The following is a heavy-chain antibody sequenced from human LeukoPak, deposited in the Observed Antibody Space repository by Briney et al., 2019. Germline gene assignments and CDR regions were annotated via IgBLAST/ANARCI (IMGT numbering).Heavy chain of an antibody. CDR2: ISTSGSTI. CDR3: ASGYSKYYFDY. V-gene: IGHV3-11*01. J-gene: IGHJ4*02. Sequence: PGGSLRLSCAASGFTFSDYYTSWIRQAPGKGLEWVSYISTSGSTIYYADSVKGRFTISRDNAKNSLYLQMNSLRAEDTAVYYCASGYSKYYFDYWGQGTLVTVSS. CDR1: GFTFSDYY. D-gene: IGHD6-13*01.